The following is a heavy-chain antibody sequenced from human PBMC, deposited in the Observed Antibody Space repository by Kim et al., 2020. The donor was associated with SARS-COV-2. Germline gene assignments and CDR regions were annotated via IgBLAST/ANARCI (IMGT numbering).Heavy chain of an antibody. CDR2: IYYSGST. CDR3: ARASSLAHDY. D-gene: IGHD6-13*01. V-gene: IGHV4-59*01. Sequence: SETLSLTCTVSGGSISSYYWSWIRQPPGKGLEWIGYIYYSGSTNYNPSLKSRVTISVDTSKNQFSLKLSSVTAADTAVYYCARASSLAHDYWGQGTLVTVSS. J-gene: IGHJ4*02. CDR1: GGSISSYY.